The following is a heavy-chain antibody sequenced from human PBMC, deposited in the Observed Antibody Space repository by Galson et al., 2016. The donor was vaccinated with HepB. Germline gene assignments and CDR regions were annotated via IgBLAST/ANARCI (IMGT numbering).Heavy chain of an antibody. J-gene: IGHJ4*02. CDR2: INVANGHT. Sequence: SVKVSCKAPGYTFTSDAIHWLRQAPGQRPEWMGWINVANGHTKYSQKFQGRVTITRDTSASTAFMELSRLRSEDTSVYYCARGVGLHSTSAAFDFWGQGTLVTVSS. V-gene: IGHV1-3*01. D-gene: IGHD6-6*01. CDR3: ARGVGLHSTSAAFDF. CDR1: GYTFTSDA.